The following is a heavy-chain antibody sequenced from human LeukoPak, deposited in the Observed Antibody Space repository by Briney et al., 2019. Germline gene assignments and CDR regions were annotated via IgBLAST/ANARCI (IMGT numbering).Heavy chain of an antibody. V-gene: IGHV3-9*01. CDR2: ISWNSGRR. Sequence: GGSLRLSCGASGFSFDDYVMHWVRQGPGKGLEWVAGISWNSGRRDYADSLRGRFTISRDNAKSSLYLQINSLRTDDTALYYCVKGDRSTFFDAFDVWGRGTMVTVSS. J-gene: IGHJ3*01. D-gene: IGHD5/OR15-5a*01. CDR1: GFSFDDYV. CDR3: VKGDRSTFFDAFDV.